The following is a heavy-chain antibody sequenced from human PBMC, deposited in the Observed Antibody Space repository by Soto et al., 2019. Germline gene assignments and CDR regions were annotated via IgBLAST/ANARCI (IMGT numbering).Heavy chain of an antibody. D-gene: IGHD4-17*01. Sequence: SETLSLTCTVSGGSISSGSYYWSWIRQPPGKGLEWIGYIYYSGSTNYNPSLKSRVTISVDTSKNQFSLKLSSVTAADTAVYYCVTTVTTGDFDYWGQGTLVTVSS. V-gene: IGHV4-61*01. CDR2: IYYSGST. CDR3: VTTVTTGDFDY. CDR1: GGSISSGSYY. J-gene: IGHJ4*02.